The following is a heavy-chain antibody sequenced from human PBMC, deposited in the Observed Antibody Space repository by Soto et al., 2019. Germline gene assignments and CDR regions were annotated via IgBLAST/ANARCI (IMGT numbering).Heavy chain of an antibody. J-gene: IGHJ6*03. V-gene: IGHV4-59*08. CDR2: IYYSGST. CDR3: GSMVRGGKISGSYYYYMDV. Sequence: SETLSLTCTVSGGSISSYYWSWIRQPPGKGLEWIGYIYYSGSTNYNPSLKSRVTISVDTSKNQFSLKLSSVTTADTAVYYCGSMVRGGKISGSYYYYMDVWGKGTTVTVSS. CDR1: GGSISSYY. D-gene: IGHD3-10*01.